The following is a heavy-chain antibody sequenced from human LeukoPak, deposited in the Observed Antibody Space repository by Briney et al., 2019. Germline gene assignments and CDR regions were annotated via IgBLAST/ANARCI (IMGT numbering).Heavy chain of an antibody. V-gene: IGHV1-69*13. D-gene: IGHD2-15*01. CDR2: IIPIFGTA. J-gene: IGHJ4*02. CDR1: GGTFSSYA. CDR3: ASVVVVAAADYYYFDY. Sequence: SVTVSCKASGGTFSSYAISWVRQAPEQGLEWMGGIIPIFGTANYAQKFQGRVTITADESTSTAYMELSSLRSEDTAVYYCASVVVVAAADYYYFDYWGQGTLVTVSS.